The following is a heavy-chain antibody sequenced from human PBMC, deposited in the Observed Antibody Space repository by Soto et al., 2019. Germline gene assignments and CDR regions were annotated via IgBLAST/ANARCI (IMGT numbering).Heavy chain of an antibody. CDR2: INHSGST. Sequence: SETRSLTCAVYGGSFSGYYWSWIRQPPGKGLEWIGEINHSGSTNYNPSLKSRVTISVDTSKNQFSLKLSSVTAADTAVYYCAHWDGDYGGYYFDYWGQGTLVTVSS. CDR3: AHWDGDYGGYYFDY. J-gene: IGHJ4*02. D-gene: IGHD4-17*01. CDR1: GGSFSGYY. V-gene: IGHV4-34*01.